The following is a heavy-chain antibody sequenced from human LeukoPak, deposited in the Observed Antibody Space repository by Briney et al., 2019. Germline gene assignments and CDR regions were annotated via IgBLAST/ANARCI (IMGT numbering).Heavy chain of an antibody. CDR2: ISSSGNTI. CDR1: GFTFSDSY. V-gene: IGHV3-11*04. J-gene: IGHJ4*02. CDR3: ARERVIAAAGDGFDS. D-gene: IGHD2-21*01. Sequence: GGSLRLSCAASGFTFSDSYMTWIRQAPGKGLEWVSYISSSGNTIYYADSVKGRFTISRDNAKNSLFLQMNGLRDEDTALYYCARERVIAAAGDGFDSWGQGTLVTVSS.